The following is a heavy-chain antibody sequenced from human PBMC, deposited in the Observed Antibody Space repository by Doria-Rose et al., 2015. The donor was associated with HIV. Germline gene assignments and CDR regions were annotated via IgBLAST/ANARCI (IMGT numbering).Heavy chain of an antibody. D-gene: IGHD3-3*01. V-gene: IGHV4-31*03. CDR3: ARMGSYRELDY. J-gene: IGHJ4*02. CDR1: GASVSSRGYY. Sequence: QVQLQESGPGLVKPSETLSLTCSVSGASVSSRGYYWNWIRQVPGKGLESLGYTYYTGTSDYSPSLKSRLNVAVDTSKNQFSLKLSFVTVADTAVYYCARMGSYRELDYWGQGALVIVSA. CDR2: TYYTGTS.